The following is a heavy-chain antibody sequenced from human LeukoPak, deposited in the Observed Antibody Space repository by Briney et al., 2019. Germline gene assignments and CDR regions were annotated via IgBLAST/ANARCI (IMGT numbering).Heavy chain of an antibody. CDR2: IYYSGST. V-gene: IGHV4-59*01. CDR3: AREGYGAHY. CDR1: GGSISSYY. J-gene: IGHJ4*02. D-gene: IGHD4-17*01. Sequence: SETLSLTCTVSGGSISSYYWSWIRQPPGKGLEWIGYIYYSGSTNYNPSLKSRVTISVDTSKNQFSLRLSSVTAADTAVYYCAREGYGAHYWGQGTLVTVSS.